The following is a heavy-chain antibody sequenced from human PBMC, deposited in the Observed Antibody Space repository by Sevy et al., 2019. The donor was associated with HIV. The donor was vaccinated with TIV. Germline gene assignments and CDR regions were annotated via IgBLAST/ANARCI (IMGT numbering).Heavy chain of an antibody. J-gene: IGHJ6*02. D-gene: IGHD3-22*01. CDR2: INHSGNT. CDR1: GGSLSDYY. CDR3: TREFPAADYYDSSGYYPPHYHALDV. Sequence: SETLSLTCAVYGGSLSDYYWSWIRQPPGKGLEWIGEINHSGNTNYNPSLKSRVTISVDRSKNQFSLKLSSVTVADTAVYYCTREFPAADYYDSSGYYPPHYHALDVWGQGTTVTVSS. V-gene: IGHV4-34*01.